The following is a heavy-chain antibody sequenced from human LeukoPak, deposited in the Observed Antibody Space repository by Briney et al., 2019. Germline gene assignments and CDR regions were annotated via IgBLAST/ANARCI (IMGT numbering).Heavy chain of an antibody. D-gene: IGHD3-16*02. Sequence: SETLSLTCTVSGGSISSKSYYWGWIRQPPGKGLEWIGNIYYSGSSYYNPSLKSRVTISVDTSKNQFSLKLSSVTAADTAVHYCARIGYHDAFDIWGQGTMVTVSS. CDR3: ARIGYHDAFDI. CDR2: IYYSGSS. J-gene: IGHJ3*02. CDR1: GGSISSKSYY. V-gene: IGHV4-39*07.